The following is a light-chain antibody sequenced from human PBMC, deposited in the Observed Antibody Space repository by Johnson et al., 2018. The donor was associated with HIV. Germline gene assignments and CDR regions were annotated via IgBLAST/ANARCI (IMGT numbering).Light chain of an antibody. J-gene: IGLJ1*01. V-gene: IGLV1-51*02. CDR1: SSNIGNNY. Sequence: QSVLTQPPSVSAAPGQNVTISCSGSSSNIGNNYISWYQQPPGTAPKLLIYETTKRPSGIPDRFSGSRSGTSATLGITGLQTGDEADYYCATSDNSLRVFGTGTKVTVL. CDR2: ETT. CDR3: ATSDNSLRV.